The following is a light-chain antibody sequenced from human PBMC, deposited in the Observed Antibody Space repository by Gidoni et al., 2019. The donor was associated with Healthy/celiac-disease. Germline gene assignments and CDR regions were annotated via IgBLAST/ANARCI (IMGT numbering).Light chain of an antibody. J-gene: IGKJ1*01. V-gene: IGKV3-15*01. CDR2: GAS. Sequence: EIVMTQSPATLSVSPGERATLSCRASQSVSSNVAWYQQKPGQAPSLLIYGASTRATGIPARFSGSGSGTEFTLTISSLQSEDFAVYYCQQYDNWPQTFGQXTKVEIK. CDR3: QQYDNWPQT. CDR1: QSVSSN.